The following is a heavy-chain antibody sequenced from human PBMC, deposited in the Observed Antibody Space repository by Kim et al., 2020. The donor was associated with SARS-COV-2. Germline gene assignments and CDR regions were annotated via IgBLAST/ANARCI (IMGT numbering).Heavy chain of an antibody. CDR3: ARDRDLAAAGKALSDY. D-gene: IGHD6-13*01. J-gene: IGHJ4*02. Sequence: SLKSRVTISVDTSKNQFSMKLSSVTAADTAVYYCARDRDLAAAGKALSDYWGQGTLVTVSS. V-gene: IGHV4-61*02.